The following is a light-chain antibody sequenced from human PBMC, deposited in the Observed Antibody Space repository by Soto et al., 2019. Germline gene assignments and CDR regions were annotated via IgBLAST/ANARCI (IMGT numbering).Light chain of an antibody. J-gene: IGKJ2*01. CDR3: QQYGSPPMYT. Sequence: EIVLTQSPGTLSLSPGERATLSCRASQSVSSSYLAWYQQKPGQPPRLLIYGASSRATGIPDRFSGSGSGTDLTLTISRLEPEDFAVYYCQQYGSPPMYTFGQGTKLEIK. CDR1: QSVSSSY. V-gene: IGKV3-20*01. CDR2: GAS.